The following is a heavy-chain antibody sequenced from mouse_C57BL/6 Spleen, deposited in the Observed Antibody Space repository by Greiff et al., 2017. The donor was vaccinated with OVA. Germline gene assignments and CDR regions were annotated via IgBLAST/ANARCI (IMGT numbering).Heavy chain of an antibody. CDR3: ARWAGLRPDYAMDY. J-gene: IGHJ4*01. V-gene: IGHV1-18*01. CDR2: INPNNGGT. Sequence: DVQLVESGPELVKPGASVKIPCKASGYTFTDYNMDWVKQSHGKSLEWIGDINPNNGGTIYNQKFKGKATLTVDKSSSTAYMELRSLTSEDTAVYYCARWAGLRPDYAMDYWGQGTSVTVSS. D-gene: IGHD2-4*01. CDR1: GYTFTDYN.